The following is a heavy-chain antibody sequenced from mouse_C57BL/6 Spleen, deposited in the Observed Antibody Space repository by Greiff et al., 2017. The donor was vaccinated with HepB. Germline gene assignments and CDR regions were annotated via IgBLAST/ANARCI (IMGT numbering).Heavy chain of an antibody. CDR3: ARMLGWYFDV. Sequence: QVQLQQSGPELVKPGASVKISCKASGYAFSSSWKNWVKQRPGKGLEWIGRIYPGDGDTNYNGKFKGKATLTADKSSSTAYMQLSSLTSEDSAVYFCARMLGWYFDVWGTGTTVTVSS. CDR2: IYPGDGDT. CDR1: GYAFSSSW. V-gene: IGHV1-82*01. J-gene: IGHJ1*03. D-gene: IGHD3-3*01.